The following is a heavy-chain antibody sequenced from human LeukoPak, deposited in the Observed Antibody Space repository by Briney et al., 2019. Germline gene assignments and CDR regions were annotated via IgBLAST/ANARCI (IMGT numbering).Heavy chain of an antibody. Sequence: GGSLRLSCAASGFTSSSYAMSRVRQAPGKGLEWVSAISGSGGSTYYADSVKGRFTISRDNSKNTLYLQMNSLRAEDTAVYYCAKDLRITMIVVVPEPDAFDIWGQGTMVTVSS. D-gene: IGHD3-22*01. V-gene: IGHV3-23*01. CDR3: AKDLRITMIVVVPEPDAFDI. CDR2: ISGSGGST. CDR1: GFTSSSYA. J-gene: IGHJ3*02.